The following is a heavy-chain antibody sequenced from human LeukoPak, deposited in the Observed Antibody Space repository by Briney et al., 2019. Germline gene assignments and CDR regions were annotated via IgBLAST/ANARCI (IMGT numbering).Heavy chain of an antibody. Sequence: SETLSLTCTVSGGSISSSSYYWGWIRQPPGKGLEWIGSIYYSGSTYYNPSLKSRVTISVDTSKNQFSLKLSSVTAADTAEYYCARSIVVVVAATRWFDPWGQGTLVTVSS. J-gene: IGHJ5*02. V-gene: IGHV4-39*01. CDR1: GGSISSSSYY. D-gene: IGHD2-15*01. CDR2: IYYSGST. CDR3: ARSIVVVVAATRWFDP.